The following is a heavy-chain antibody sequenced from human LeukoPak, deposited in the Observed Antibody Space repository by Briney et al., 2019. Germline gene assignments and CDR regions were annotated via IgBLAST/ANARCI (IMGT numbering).Heavy chain of an antibody. Sequence: ASVKVSCKASGYTFTSYGISWVRQAPGQGLEWMGWISAYNGNTNYAQKLQGRVTMTTDTSTSTAYMELRSPRSDDTAVYYCARGSSSWYSGDFQHWGQGTLVTVSS. CDR3: ARGSSSWYSGDFQH. V-gene: IGHV1-18*01. J-gene: IGHJ1*01. CDR1: GYTFTSYG. CDR2: ISAYNGNT. D-gene: IGHD6-13*01.